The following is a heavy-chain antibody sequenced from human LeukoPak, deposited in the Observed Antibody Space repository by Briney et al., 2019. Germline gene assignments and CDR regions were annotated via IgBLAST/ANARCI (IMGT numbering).Heavy chain of an antibody. CDR2: INPNSGGT. V-gene: IGHV1-2*02. D-gene: IGHD3/OR15-3a*01. Sequence: GATVKVSCKASGYTFTGYYMHWVRQAPGQGLEWMGWINPNSGGTNYAQKFQGRVTMTRDTSISTAYMELSRLRSDDTAVYYCARDAGGLDPLDYWGQGTLVTVSS. CDR3: ARDAGGLDPLDY. CDR1: GYTFTGYY. J-gene: IGHJ4*02.